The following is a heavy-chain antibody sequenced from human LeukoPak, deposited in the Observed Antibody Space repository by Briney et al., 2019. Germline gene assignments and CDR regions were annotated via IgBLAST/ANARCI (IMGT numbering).Heavy chain of an antibody. D-gene: IGHD6-19*01. Sequence: PGGSLRLSCAASGFTFSSYAMNWVRQAPGKGLEWVSYITNNGTTIYHADSVKGRFTISRDNAENSLYLQMNSLRAEDTAIYYCARDQWLAYYYHGMDVWGQGTTVTVSS. CDR1: GFTFSSYA. J-gene: IGHJ6*02. CDR2: ITNNGTTI. V-gene: IGHV3-48*03. CDR3: ARDQWLAYYYHGMDV.